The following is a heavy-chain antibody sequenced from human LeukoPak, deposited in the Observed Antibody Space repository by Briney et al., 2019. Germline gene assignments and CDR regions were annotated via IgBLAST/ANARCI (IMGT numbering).Heavy chain of an antibody. J-gene: IGHJ4*02. CDR1: GGTFSSYA. Sequence: SVKVSCKASGGTFSSYAISWVRQAPGQGLEWMGRIIPILGIANYAQKFQGRVTITADKSTSTAYMELSSLRSEDTAVYYCARVCGGSCYSYYFDYWGQGTPVTVSS. CDR3: ARVCGGSCYSYYFDY. CDR2: IIPILGIA. V-gene: IGHV1-69*04. D-gene: IGHD2-15*01.